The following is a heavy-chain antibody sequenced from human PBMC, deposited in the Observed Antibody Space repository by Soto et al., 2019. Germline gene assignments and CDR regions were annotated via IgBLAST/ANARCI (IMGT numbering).Heavy chain of an antibody. Sequence: QVQLVQSGAEVKKPGASVTVSCRTSGYTFSSYYIHWIRQAPGQGLEWLGWINPTSDGTSTAPRFQGSVTMAANMSTNTAYVELRRLRSDDAAIYYCARGHGRQNFDSWGQGTLVTVSS. CDR3: ARGHGRQNFDS. CDR1: GYTFSSYY. V-gene: IGHV1-2*02. CDR2: INPTSDGT. J-gene: IGHJ4*02.